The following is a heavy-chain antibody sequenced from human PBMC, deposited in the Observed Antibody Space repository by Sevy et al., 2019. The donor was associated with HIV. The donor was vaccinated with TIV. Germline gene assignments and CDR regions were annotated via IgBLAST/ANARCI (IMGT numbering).Heavy chain of an antibody. CDR2: ISSSGSTI. V-gene: IGHV3-11*01. CDR1: GFTFSDYY. D-gene: IGHD3-3*01. Sequence: GGSLRLSCAASGFTFSDYYMSWIRQAPGKGLEWVSYISSSGSTIYYADSVKGRFTISRDNAKNSLYRQMNSLRAEDTAVYYCARDALGYDFWSGYYHDAFDIWGQGTMVTVSS. J-gene: IGHJ3*02. CDR3: ARDALGYDFWSGYYHDAFDI.